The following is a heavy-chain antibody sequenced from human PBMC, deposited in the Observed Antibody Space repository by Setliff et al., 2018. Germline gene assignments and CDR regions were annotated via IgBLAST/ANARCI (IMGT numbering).Heavy chain of an antibody. CDR2: INPSSGRT. D-gene: IGHD3-22*01. V-gene: IGHV1-46*01. J-gene: IGHJ3*02. CDR3: ARDVFPYHYEGAFDI. Sequence: ASVKVSCKASGYTFTSHYMHWVRQDPGLGLEWMGTINPSSGRTSYAQKFKGRVTMTRDTSTSTVYMDMSSLRSEDTAVYYCARDVFPYHYEGAFDIWGQGTMVTVSS. CDR1: GYTFTSHY.